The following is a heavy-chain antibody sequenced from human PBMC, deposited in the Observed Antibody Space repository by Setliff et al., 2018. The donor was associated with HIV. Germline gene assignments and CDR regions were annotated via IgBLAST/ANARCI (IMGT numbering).Heavy chain of an antibody. D-gene: IGHD1-26*01. CDR2: ISGSGDST. CDR3: ATGRLRATSPFDN. CDR1: GFTFSSHA. V-gene: IGHV3-23*01. J-gene: IGHJ4*02. Sequence: HPGGSLRLSCAGSGFTFSSHAMSWVRQAPGKGLEWVSHISGSGDSTYYADSAKGRSTISRDNSKNTLYLQMNSLRAEDTAVYYCATGRLRATSPFDNWGQGTLVTVSS.